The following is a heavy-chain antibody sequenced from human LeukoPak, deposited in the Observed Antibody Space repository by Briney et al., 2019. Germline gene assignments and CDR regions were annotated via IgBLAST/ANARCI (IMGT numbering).Heavy chain of an antibody. J-gene: IGHJ4*02. Sequence: SETLSLTCTVSHYFISDGAFWGWIRQPPGKGLEWVANVNHRGITFYNPSLESRVAISVDTSKNQFFLRVTSVTAADTAIYYCVRDPSEAAYCFLDSWFQVTLVIVSS. CDR1: HYFISDGAF. V-gene: IGHV4-38-2*02. D-gene: IGHD2-21*02. CDR2: VNHRGIT. CDR3: VRDPSEAAYCFLDS.